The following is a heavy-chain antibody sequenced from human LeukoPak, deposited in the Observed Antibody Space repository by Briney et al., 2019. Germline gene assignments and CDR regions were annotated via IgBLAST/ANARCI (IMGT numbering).Heavy chain of an antibody. Sequence: GGCLTLTCASSGFIFGSHRMSWVRQAPGKGLEWVANIGQDGTGTFYADSLKGRFTISRDNAKNLLYLQMNSLRVEDTAVYYCVRGNEAYWGQGTLVTVSS. CDR2: IGQDGTGT. V-gene: IGHV3-7*01. CDR1: GFIFGSHR. CDR3: VRGNEAY. J-gene: IGHJ1*01.